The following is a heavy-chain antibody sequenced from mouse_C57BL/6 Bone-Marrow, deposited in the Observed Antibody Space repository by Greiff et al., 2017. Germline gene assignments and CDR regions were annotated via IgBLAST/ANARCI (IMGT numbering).Heavy chain of an antibody. CDR3: ARSGWLLPFAY. J-gene: IGHJ3*01. V-gene: IGHV1-55*01. CDR2: IYPGSGST. CDR1: GYTFTSYW. Sequence: QVQLQQPGAELVKPGASVKMSCKASGYTFTSYWITWVKQRPGQGLEWIGDIYPGSGSTNSNEKFKSKATLTAVTSSSTAYMQLSSLTDEDCAVYYCARSGWLLPFAYWGQGTLVTVSA. D-gene: IGHD2-3*01.